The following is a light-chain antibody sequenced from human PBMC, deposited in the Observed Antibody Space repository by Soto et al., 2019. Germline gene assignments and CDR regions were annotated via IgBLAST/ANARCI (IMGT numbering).Light chain of an antibody. CDR1: NMGTKS. Sequence: SYERTQPPSVSVAPGQTARFTGGGNNMGTKSVDWYQQKPGQAPVLVVYDDSDRPSGIPERFSGSNSGNTATLTISRVEAGAEADYYCQVWDSSSDHPGVFGTGTKLTVL. V-gene: IGLV3-21*02. J-gene: IGLJ1*01. CDR3: QVWDSSSDHPGV. CDR2: DDS.